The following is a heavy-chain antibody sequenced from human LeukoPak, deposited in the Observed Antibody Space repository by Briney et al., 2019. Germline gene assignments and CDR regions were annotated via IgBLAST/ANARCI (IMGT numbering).Heavy chain of an antibody. Sequence: GGSLRLSCAASGFTFSSYAMHWVRQAPGKGLEWVAVIWYDGSNKYYADSVKGRFAISRDNSKNTLYLQMNSLRAEDTAVYYCARDLVRRYSYGCYGYWGQGTLVTVSS. CDR3: ARDLVRRYSYGCYGY. D-gene: IGHD5-18*01. CDR1: GFTFSSYA. V-gene: IGHV3-33*08. CDR2: IWYDGSNK. J-gene: IGHJ4*02.